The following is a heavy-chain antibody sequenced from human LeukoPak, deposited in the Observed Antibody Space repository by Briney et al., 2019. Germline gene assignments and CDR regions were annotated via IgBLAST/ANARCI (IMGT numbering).Heavy chain of an antibody. CDR1: GGTFSSYA. J-gene: IGHJ6*03. Sequence: SVKVSCKASGGTFSSYAISWVRQAPGQGLEWMGGIIPIFGTANYAQKFQGRVTITADKSTSTAYMELSSLRSEDTAVYYCAREGASYYCYYYMDVWGKGTTVTVSS. CDR3: AREGASYYCYYYMDV. CDR2: IIPIFGTA. V-gene: IGHV1-69*06.